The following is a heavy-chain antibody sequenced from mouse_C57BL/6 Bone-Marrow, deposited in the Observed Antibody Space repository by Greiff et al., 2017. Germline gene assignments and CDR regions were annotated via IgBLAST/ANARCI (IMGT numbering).Heavy chain of an antibody. CDR2: IYPGSGST. CDR3: ARPYYSNYWYFDV. Sequence: VQLQQPGAELVKPGASVKMSCKASGYTFTSYWITWVKQRPGQGLEWIGDIYPGSGSTNSNEKVKSKATLTVDTSASTAYMQLSSLTSEDSAVYYCARPYYSNYWYFDVWGTGTTVTVSS. J-gene: IGHJ1*03. D-gene: IGHD2-5*01. CDR1: GYTFTSYW. V-gene: IGHV1-55*01.